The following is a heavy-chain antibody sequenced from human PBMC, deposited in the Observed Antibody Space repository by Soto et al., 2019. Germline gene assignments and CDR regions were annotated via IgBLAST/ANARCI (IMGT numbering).Heavy chain of an antibody. CDR2: IYYSGST. J-gene: IGHJ5*02. CDR1: GGSISSGGYY. V-gene: IGHV4-31*03. CDR3: ARVPRNWFDP. Sequence: TSETLSFTCTVSGGSISSGGYYWSWIRQHPGKGLEWIGYIYYSGSTYYNPSLKSRVTISVDTSKNQFSLKLSSVTAADTAVYYCARVPRNWFDPWGQGTLVTVSS.